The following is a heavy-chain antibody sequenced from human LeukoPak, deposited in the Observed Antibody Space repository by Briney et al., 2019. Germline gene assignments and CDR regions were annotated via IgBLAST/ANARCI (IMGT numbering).Heavy chain of an antibody. CDR3: ATSGGPGDWFDP. V-gene: IGHV4-4*02. Sequence: SGALSLTCAVSGGSISSSDWWAWVRPPPGKGLEWIGEIYHSGSTNYNPSLKSRVTISVDKSKNQFSLKLSSVTAADTAVYYCATSGGPGDWFDPWGQGTLVTVSS. CDR1: GGSISSSDW. CDR2: IYHSGST. D-gene: IGHD1-14*01. J-gene: IGHJ5*02.